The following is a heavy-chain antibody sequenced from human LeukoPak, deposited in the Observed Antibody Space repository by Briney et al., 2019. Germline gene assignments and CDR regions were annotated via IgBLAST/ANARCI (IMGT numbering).Heavy chain of an antibody. J-gene: IGHJ6*02. V-gene: IGHV3-30*18. CDR2: ISYDGSNK. Sequence: PGGSLRLSCAASGFTFSSYGMHWVRQAPGKGLECVAVISYDGSNKYYADSVKGRFTISRDNSKNTLYLQMNSLRAEDTAVYYCAKSRYSDGYYYGMDVWGQGTTVTVSS. D-gene: IGHD2-15*01. CDR1: GFTFSSYG. CDR3: AKSRYSDGYYYGMDV.